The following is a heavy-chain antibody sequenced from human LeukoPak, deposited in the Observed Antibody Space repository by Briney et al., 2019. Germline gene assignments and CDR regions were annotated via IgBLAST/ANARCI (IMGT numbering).Heavy chain of an antibody. CDR2: ISAYNGNT. CDR1: GYTFTSHG. J-gene: IGHJ4*02. CDR3: ARDQDSSGIKLGGY. D-gene: IGHD6-19*01. Sequence: ASVKVSGKASGYTFTSHGISWVRQAPGQGLEWMGWISAYNGNTNYAQKLQGRVTMTTDTSTSTAYMELRSLRSDDTAVYYCARDQDSSGIKLGGYWGQGTLVTVSS. V-gene: IGHV1-18*01.